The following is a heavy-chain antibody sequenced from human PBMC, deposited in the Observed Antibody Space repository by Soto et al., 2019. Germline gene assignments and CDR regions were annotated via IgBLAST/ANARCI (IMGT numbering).Heavy chain of an antibody. CDR2: IKQDGSEK. J-gene: IGHJ4*02. D-gene: IGHD1-26*01. CDR1: GFTFSSYW. V-gene: IGHV3-7*01. Sequence: EVQLVESGGGLVQPGGSLRLSCAASGFTFSSYWMSWVRQAPGKGLEWVANIKQDGSEKYYVDSVKGRFTLSRDNAKNSLYLQMKRLRAEATAVYYCARAGIVGATRFDYWGQGTLVTVSS. CDR3: ARAGIVGATRFDY.